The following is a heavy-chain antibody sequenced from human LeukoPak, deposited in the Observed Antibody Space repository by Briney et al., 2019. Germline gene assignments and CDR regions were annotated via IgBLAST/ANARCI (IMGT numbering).Heavy chain of an antibody. CDR1: GFTFSSYE. D-gene: IGHD3-10*01. Sequence: GGSLRLSCAASGFTFSSYEMNWVRQAPGKGLEWVSFISDSATTIYYVDSVKGRFTISRDNAKNSLYLQMNSLRDEDTAVYYCARSRPLRGVTVDYWGQGTLVTVSS. J-gene: IGHJ4*02. CDR3: ARSRPLRGVTVDY. CDR2: ISDSATTI. V-gene: IGHV3-48*03.